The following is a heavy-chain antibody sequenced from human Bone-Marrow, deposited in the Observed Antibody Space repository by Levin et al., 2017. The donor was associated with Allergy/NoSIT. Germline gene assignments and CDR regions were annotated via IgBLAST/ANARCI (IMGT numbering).Heavy chain of an antibody. CDR3: ARDRGYSYGSIDAFDI. J-gene: IGHJ3*02. CDR2: IYYSGST. Sequence: SQTLSLTCTVSGGSISSYYWSWIRQPPGKGLEWIGYIYYSGSTNYNPSLKSRVTISVDTSKNQFSLKLSSVTAADTAVYYCARDRGYSYGSIDAFDIWGQGTMVTVSS. CDR1: GGSISSYY. V-gene: IGHV4-59*01. D-gene: IGHD5-18*01.